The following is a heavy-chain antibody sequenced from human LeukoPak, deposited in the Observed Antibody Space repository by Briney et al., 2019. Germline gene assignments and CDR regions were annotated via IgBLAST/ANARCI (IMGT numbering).Heavy chain of an antibody. CDR3: ARSGWITMVRGLIIRWGIFDY. J-gene: IGHJ4*02. D-gene: IGHD3-10*01. CDR2: IYYSGST. V-gene: IGHV4-39*01. CDR1: GGSISSSSYY. Sequence: SETLSLTCTVSGGSISSSSYYWGWIRQPPGKGLEWIGSIYYSGSTYYNPSLKSRVTISVDTSKNQFSLKLSSVTAADTAVYYCARSGWITMVRGLIIRWGIFDYWGQGTLVTVSS.